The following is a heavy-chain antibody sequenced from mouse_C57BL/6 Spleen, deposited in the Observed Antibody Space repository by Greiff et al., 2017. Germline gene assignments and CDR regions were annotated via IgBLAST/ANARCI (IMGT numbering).Heavy chain of an antibody. D-gene: IGHD1-1*01. CDR3: ARDAPYNGSSYPFAY. V-gene: IGHV7-1*01. J-gene: IGHJ3*01. CDR1: GFTFSDFY. CDR2: SRNKANDYTT. Sequence: EVKVVESGGGLVQSGRSLRLSCATSGFTFSDFYLEWVRQAPGKGLEWIAASRNKANDYTTEYSASVKGRFIVSRDTSQSILYLQMNALRAEDTAIYDCARDAPYNGSSYPFAYWGQGTLVTVSA.